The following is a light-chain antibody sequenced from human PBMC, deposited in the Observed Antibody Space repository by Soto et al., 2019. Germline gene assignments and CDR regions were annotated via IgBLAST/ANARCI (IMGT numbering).Light chain of an antibody. J-gene: IGKJ1*01. CDR3: QQYNSDGTK. V-gene: IGKV1-5*01. CDR2: DAS. CDR1: QSISSW. Sequence: DIQMTQSHSTLSSSVGYIVTITWRASQSISSWLAWYQQKPGKAPKLLIYDASSLESGVPSRFSGSGSGTEFTLTISSLQPDDFETYYCQQYNSDGTKFGQGTKVDIK.